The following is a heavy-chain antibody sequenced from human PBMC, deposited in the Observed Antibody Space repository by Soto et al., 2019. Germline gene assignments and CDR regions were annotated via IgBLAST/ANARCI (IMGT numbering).Heavy chain of an antibody. V-gene: IGHV1-58*01. Sequence: SVKVSCKASGFTFTNSAVQWVRQARGQRLEWIGWIVVGSGNTNYAQKFQERVTMTRDTSTSTVYMELSSLRSEDTAVYYCARGVGSGSYYNQYNWFDLWGQGTLVTVSS. D-gene: IGHD3-10*01. J-gene: IGHJ5*02. CDR1: GFTFTNSA. CDR2: IVVGSGNT. CDR3: ARGVGSGSYYNQYNWFDL.